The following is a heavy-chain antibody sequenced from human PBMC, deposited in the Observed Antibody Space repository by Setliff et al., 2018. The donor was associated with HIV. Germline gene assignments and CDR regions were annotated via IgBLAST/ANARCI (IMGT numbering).Heavy chain of an antibody. V-gene: IGHV4-4*09. CDR2: IYTSGST. J-gene: IGHJ4*02. CDR1: GGSISSYY. CDR3: ARRDGYSYWGYYFDY. Sequence: PSETLSLTCTVSGGSISSYYWSWIRQPPGKGLEWIGYIYTSGSTNYNPSLKSRVTISVDTSKNQFSLKLSSVTAADTAVYYCARRDGYSYWGYYFDYWGQGTLVTVSS. D-gene: IGHD5-18*01.